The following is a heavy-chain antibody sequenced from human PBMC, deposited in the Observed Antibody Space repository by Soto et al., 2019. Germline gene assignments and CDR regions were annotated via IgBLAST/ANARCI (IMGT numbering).Heavy chain of an antibody. V-gene: IGHV3-23*01. Sequence: PGGPLRLSCAASAFTFNYYAMSWVRQAPGKGLEKVSGISGSSDGTHYADFVKGWITISRDNSKNTLFLQMNILRAEDTAVYFCAKDLVAATGYWGQGTLVTVSS. CDR3: AKDLVAATGY. J-gene: IGHJ4*02. D-gene: IGHD2-15*01. CDR1: AFTFNYYA. CDR2: ISGSSDGT.